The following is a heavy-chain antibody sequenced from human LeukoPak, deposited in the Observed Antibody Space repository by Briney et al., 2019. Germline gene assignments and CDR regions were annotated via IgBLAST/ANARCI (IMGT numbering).Heavy chain of an antibody. D-gene: IGHD6-6*01. J-gene: IGHJ4*02. CDR1: GYTFTSYD. CDR3: ARGVRIAARPFDY. CDR2: MNPNSGNT. Sequence: ASVKVSCKASGYTFTSYDINWVRQATGQGLEWMGWMNPNSGNTGYAQKFQGRVTITRNTSINTAYMELSSLRSEDTAVYYCARGVRIAARPFDYWGQGTLVTVSS. V-gene: IGHV1-8*03.